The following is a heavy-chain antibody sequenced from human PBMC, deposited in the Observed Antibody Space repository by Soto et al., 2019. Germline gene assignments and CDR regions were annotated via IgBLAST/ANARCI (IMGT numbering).Heavy chain of an antibody. Sequence: SETLSLTCTVSGGSISSYYWSWIRQPPGKGLEWIGYIYYSGSTNYNPSLKSRVTISVDTSKNQFSLKLSSVTAADTAVYYCARDGDYVPGGYYFDYWGQGTLVTVSS. CDR1: GGSISSYY. J-gene: IGHJ4*02. V-gene: IGHV4-59*01. CDR2: IYYSGST. CDR3: ARDGDYVPGGYYFDY. D-gene: IGHD4-17*01.